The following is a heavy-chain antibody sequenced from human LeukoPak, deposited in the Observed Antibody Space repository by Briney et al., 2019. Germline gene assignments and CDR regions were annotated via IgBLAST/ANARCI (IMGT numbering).Heavy chain of an antibody. CDR3: ARVHPPNHDAFDI. J-gene: IGHJ3*02. V-gene: IGHV4-59*01. Sequence: AETLSLTCTVSGCPFSSYYWSWIRQPPGKGLEWIGYIYYSGNTNYNPSLKNRVTISVDTSKNQFSLKLSSVTAADTAVYYCARVHPPNHDAFDIWGQGTMVTVSS. CDR1: GCPFSSYY. D-gene: IGHD1-14*01. CDR2: IYYSGNT.